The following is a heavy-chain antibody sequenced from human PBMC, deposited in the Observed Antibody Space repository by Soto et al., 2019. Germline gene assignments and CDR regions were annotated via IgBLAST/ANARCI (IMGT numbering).Heavy chain of an antibody. CDR1: GFTISSYE. J-gene: IGHJ4*02. CDR3: ARQNIGYCSSTTCDPDY. Sequence: EVQLVESGGGLVQPGGSLRLSCVVSGFTISSYEMNWVRQAPGKGLEWVSHISSSGSTIYYADSVKGRFAISRDNLKNSLYLQINSLRAEDTAVYYCARQNIGYCSSTTCDPDYWGQGTLVTVSS. V-gene: IGHV3-48*03. D-gene: IGHD2-2*01. CDR2: ISSSGSTI.